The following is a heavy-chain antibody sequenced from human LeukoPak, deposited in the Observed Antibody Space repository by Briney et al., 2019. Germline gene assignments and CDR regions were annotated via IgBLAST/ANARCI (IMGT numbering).Heavy chain of an antibody. CDR2: TNPNSGGT. CDR3: AREYSSSSGYNWFDP. CDR1: GYTFTGYY. D-gene: IGHD6-6*01. Sequence: ASVKVSCKASGYTFTGYYMHWVRQAPGQGLEWMGWTNPNSGGTNYAQKFQGRVTMTRDTSISTAYMELSRLRSDDTAVYYCAREYSSSSGYNWFDPWGQGTLVTVSS. J-gene: IGHJ5*02. V-gene: IGHV1-2*02.